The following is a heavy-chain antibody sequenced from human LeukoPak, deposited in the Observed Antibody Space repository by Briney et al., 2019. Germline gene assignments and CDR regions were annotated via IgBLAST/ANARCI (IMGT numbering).Heavy chain of an antibody. CDR1: GGSISSSSYY. Sequence: SETLSLTCTVSGGSISSSSYYWGWIRQPPGKGLEWIGSIYYSGSTYYNPSLKSRVTISVDTSSNQFSLKLSSVTAADTAVYYCARTGDVCMDVWGQGTTVTVSS. J-gene: IGHJ6*02. V-gene: IGHV4-39*01. D-gene: IGHD3-10*01. CDR3: ARTGDVCMDV. CDR2: IYYSGST.